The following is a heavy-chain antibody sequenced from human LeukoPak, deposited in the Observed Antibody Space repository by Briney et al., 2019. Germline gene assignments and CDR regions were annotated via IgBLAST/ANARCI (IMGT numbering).Heavy chain of an antibody. CDR1: GYSFTNYW. D-gene: IGHD3-22*01. J-gene: IGHJ5*02. Sequence: GESLKISCKGSGYSFTNYWIGWVRQMPGKGLEWMGIIYPGDSDTRYSPSFQGQVTISADKSISTAYLQWSSLKASDTAMYYCARQVDSSGYYYVRWFDPWGQGTLVTVSS. CDR3: ARQVDSSGYYYVRWFDP. CDR2: IYPGDSDT. V-gene: IGHV5-51*01.